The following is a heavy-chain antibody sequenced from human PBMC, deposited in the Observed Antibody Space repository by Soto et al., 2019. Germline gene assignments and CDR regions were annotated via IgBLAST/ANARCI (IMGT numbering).Heavy chain of an antibody. J-gene: IGHJ3*01. V-gene: IGHV1-3*01. CDR3: ARDILSVGPRANDAFEV. Sequence: QVQLVQSGAEVRKPVASVNISCRAAGFSFSDNLINWVRQAPGQSLEWMGWINPDNGNTRSSQTFQGRVTISRHSSASIADVEVSDLTSEDTAVYYCARDILSVGPRANDAFEVWGKGTMVTVSS. D-gene: IGHD2-8*02. CDR1: GFSFSDNL. CDR2: INPDNGNT.